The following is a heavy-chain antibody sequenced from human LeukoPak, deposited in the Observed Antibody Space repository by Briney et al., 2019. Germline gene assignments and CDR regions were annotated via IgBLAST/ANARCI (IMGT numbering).Heavy chain of an antibody. J-gene: IGHJ5*02. CDR1: GFTFSSYS. CDR2: ISSSSSYI. D-gene: IGHD2-21*02. CDR3: ARAGLSGGDPPFDP. V-gene: IGHV3-21*01. Sequence: PGGSLRLSCAASGFTFSSYSMNWVRQAPGKGLEWVSSISSSSSYIYYADSVKGRFTISRDNAKNSLYLQMNSLRAEDTAVYYCARAGLSGGDPPFDPWGQGTLVTVSS.